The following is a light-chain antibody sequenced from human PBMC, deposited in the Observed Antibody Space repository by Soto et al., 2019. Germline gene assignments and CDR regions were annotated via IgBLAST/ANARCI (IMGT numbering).Light chain of an antibody. V-gene: IGLV2-14*01. Sequence: QSVLTQPASVSGSPGQSITISCTGTSSDVGGYDYVSWYQLHPGKAPKLMVFEVSNRPSGVSYRFSGSKSGNTASLTISGLQAEDEADYYCCSYAGSSTLLYVFGTGTKLTVL. CDR3: CSYAGSSTLLYV. CDR2: EVS. CDR1: SSDVGGYDY. J-gene: IGLJ1*01.